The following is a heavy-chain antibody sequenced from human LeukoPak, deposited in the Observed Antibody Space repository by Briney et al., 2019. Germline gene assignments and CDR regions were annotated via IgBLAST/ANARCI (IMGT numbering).Heavy chain of an antibody. Sequence: ASVKVSCKASGYTFTGYYMHWVRQAPGQGLEWMGWINPNSGGTNYAQKFQGRVTMTRDTSISTADMEVSRLRSDDTEVYYCGKEGLQLERSSGANDAFDIWGQGTMVTVSS. V-gene: IGHV1-2*02. J-gene: IGHJ3*02. CDR2: INPNSGGT. D-gene: IGHD1-1*01. CDR3: GKEGLQLERSSGANDAFDI. CDR1: GYTFTGYY.